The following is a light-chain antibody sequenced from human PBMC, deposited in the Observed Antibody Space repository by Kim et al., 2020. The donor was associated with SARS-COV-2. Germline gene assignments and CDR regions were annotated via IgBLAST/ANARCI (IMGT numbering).Light chain of an antibody. CDR3: NSRESGVNHVV. Sequence: ALGQTIGITCQGDSLRSYYASWCQQKPRQAPLLVLYEKNNRPSGSPDRCSGSSSGNTASLTITGAQAEDDADYYCNSRESGVNHVVFGGGTQLTVL. CDR1: SLRSYY. J-gene: IGLJ2*01. CDR2: EKN. V-gene: IGLV3-19*01.